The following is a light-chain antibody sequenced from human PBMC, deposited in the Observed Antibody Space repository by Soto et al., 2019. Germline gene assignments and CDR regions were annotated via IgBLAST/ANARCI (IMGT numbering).Light chain of an antibody. J-gene: IGKJ1*01. CDR1: QSLLHSNGYNY. CDR2: LGS. CDR3: MQALQTPWT. V-gene: IGKV2-28*01. Sequence: IVMTQSPLSLPVTPGEPASISCRSSQSLLHSNGYNYLDWYLQKPGQSPQLLIYLGSNRASGVPDRFSGSGSGTDCTLKISRVEAEDVGVYYCMQALQTPWTFGQGTKVEIK.